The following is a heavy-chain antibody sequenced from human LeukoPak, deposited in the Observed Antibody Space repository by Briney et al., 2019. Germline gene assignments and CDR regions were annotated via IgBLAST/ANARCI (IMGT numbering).Heavy chain of an antibody. CDR3: ARGPSVDESSSSHFDY. CDR1: GFTFSSYW. D-gene: IGHD6-6*01. J-gene: IGHJ4*02. CDR2: INHSGST. Sequence: PGGSLRLSCGASGFTFSSYWMHWVRHAPGKGLEWIGEINHSGSTNYNPSLKSRVTISVDTSKNQFSLKLSSVTAADTAVYYCARGPSVDESSSSHFDYWGQGTLVTVSS. V-gene: IGHV4-34*01.